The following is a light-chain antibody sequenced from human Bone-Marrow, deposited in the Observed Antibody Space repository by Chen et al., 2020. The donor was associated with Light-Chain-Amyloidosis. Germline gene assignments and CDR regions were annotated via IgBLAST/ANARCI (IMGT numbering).Light chain of an antibody. J-gene: IGLJ2*01. CDR3: QSAESSGTYEVI. CDR1: DLPTKY. Sequence: SYELTQPPSVSVSPGQTARITCSGDDLPTKYAYWYQQKPGQAPVLVIHRDTERPSGISERFSGSSSGTRATLTSTGVQAEDEADYHCQSAESSGTYEVIFGGGTKLTVL. V-gene: IGLV3-25*03. CDR2: RDT.